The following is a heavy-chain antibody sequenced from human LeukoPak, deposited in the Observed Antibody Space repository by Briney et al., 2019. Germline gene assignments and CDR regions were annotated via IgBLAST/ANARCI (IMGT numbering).Heavy chain of an antibody. D-gene: IGHD3-3*01. CDR1: GYTFTSYG. Sequence: ASVKVSCKASGYTFTSYGISWVRQAPGQGLEWVGWISAYNGNTNYAQKLQGRVTMTTDTSTSTAYMELRSLRSDDTAVYYCARSPYDFWSGYYGYYFDYWGQGTLVTVSS. CDR2: ISAYNGNT. V-gene: IGHV1-18*01. J-gene: IGHJ4*02. CDR3: ARSPYDFWSGYYGYYFDY.